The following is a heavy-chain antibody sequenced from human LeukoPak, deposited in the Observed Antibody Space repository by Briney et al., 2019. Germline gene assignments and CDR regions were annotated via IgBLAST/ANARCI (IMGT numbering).Heavy chain of an antibody. D-gene: IGHD3-10*01. Sequence: TGGSLRLSCAASGFTFSSYWMHWVRQAPGKGLVWVSRISSDGSDTSYADSVKGRFTISRDNAKNTLSLQMNSLRAEDTAVYYCARVFGYWGQGTLVTVSS. CDR2: ISSDGSDT. J-gene: IGHJ4*02. V-gene: IGHV3-74*01. CDR1: GFTFSSYW. CDR3: ARVFGY.